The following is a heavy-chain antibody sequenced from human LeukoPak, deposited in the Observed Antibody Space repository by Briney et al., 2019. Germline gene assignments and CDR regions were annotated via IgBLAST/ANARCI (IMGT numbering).Heavy chain of an antibody. CDR1: GFTVSINY. J-gene: IGHJ6*03. Sequence: GGSLRLSCAAAGFTVSINYMSWVRQAPGKGLEWVSVISNDGSTYYADSVKGRFTISRDNSKNTLYLQMNSLRAEDTAVYYCAREEWWELLRGASGYMDVWGKGTTVTVSS. V-gene: IGHV3-53*01. CDR3: AREEWWELLRGASGYMDV. D-gene: IGHD1-26*01. CDR2: ISNDGST.